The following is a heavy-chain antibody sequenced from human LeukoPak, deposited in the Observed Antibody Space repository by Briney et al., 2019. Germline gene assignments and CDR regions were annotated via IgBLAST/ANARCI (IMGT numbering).Heavy chain of an antibody. CDR1: GFTFSSYA. V-gene: IGHV3-30-3*01. Sequence: GRSLRLSCAASGFTFSSYAMHWVRQAPGKGLEWVAVISYDGSNKYYADSVKGRFTISRDNSKNTLYLQMNSLRAEDTAVYYCAGGNPVDYWGQGTLVTVSS. J-gene: IGHJ4*02. CDR2: ISYDGSNK. D-gene: IGHD1-14*01. CDR3: AGGNPVDY.